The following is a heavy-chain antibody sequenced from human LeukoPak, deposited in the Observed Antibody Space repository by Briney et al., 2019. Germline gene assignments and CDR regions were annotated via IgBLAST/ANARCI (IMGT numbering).Heavy chain of an antibody. J-gene: IGHJ4*02. CDR2: INHSGST. CDR1: GGSISSYF. CDR3: ARRYSSRGGY. Sequence: PSETLCLTCTVSGGSISSYFWSWIRQPPGKGLEWIGEINHSGSTNYNPSLKSRVTISVDTSKNQFSLELSSVTAGDTAVYYCARRYSSRGGYWGQGTLVTVSS. D-gene: IGHD6-13*01. V-gene: IGHV4-34*01.